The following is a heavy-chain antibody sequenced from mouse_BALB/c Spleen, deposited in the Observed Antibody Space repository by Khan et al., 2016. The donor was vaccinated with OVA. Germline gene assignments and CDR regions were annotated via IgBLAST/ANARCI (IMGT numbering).Heavy chain of an antibody. D-gene: IGHD2-4*01. CDR2: IYPGNVNT. Sequence: QVQLQQSGPELVKPGASVRISCKASGYTFTSYYIHWVKQRPGQGLEWIGWIYPGNVNTKYNEKFKGKATLTADKSSSTAYMQLSSLNSEDSAVYFCARDDYFVGDAMDYWGQGTSVTVSS. CDR3: ARDDYFVGDAMDY. CDR1: GYTFTSYY. V-gene: IGHV1S56*01. J-gene: IGHJ4*01.